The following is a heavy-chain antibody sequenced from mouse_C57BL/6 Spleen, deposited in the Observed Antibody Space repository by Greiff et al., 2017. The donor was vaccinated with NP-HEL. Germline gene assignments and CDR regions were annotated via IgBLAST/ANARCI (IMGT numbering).Heavy chain of an antibody. CDR1: GYTFTSYW. D-gene: IGHD2-5*01. J-gene: IGHJ3*01. CDR3: ARGNSNSAWFAY. Sequence: VQLQQPGAELVRPGTSVKLSCKASGYTFTSYWMHWVKQRPGQGLEWIGVIDPSDSYTNYNQKFKGKATLTVDTSSSTAYMQLSSLRSEDSAVDYCARGNSNSAWFAYWGQGTLVTVSA. CDR2: IDPSDSYT. V-gene: IGHV1-59*01.